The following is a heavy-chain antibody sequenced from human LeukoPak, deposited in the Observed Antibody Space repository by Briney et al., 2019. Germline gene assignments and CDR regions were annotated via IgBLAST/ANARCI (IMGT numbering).Heavy chain of an antibody. CDR3: ARGGKATVVTM. V-gene: IGHV4-4*07. CDR2: IYSSGST. D-gene: IGHD4-23*01. CDR1: GGSINSYY. Sequence: SSVTLSLTCTVSGGSINSYYWSWIRQPAGKGLEWIGRIYSSGSTNYNPSLKGRVSMSVDTSKNQFSLKLTSVTAADTAVYYCARGGKATVVTMWGQGILVTVSS. J-gene: IGHJ4*02.